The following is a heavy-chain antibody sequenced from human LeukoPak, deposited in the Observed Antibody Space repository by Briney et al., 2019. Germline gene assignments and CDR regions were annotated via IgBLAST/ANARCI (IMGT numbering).Heavy chain of an antibody. V-gene: IGHV3-30*02. Sequence: GSLRLSCAASGFTFSSYGMHWVRQAPGKGLEWVAFIRYDGSNKYYADSVKGRFTISRDNSKNTLYLQMNSLRAEDTAVYYCAKDYSSSWYLYYYYMDVWGKGTTVTVSS. CDR2: IRYDGSNK. CDR1: GFTFSSYG. D-gene: IGHD6-13*01. CDR3: AKDYSSSWYLYYYYMDV. J-gene: IGHJ6*03.